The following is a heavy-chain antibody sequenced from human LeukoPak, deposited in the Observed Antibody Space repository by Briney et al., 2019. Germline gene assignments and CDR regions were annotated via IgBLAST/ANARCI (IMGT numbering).Heavy chain of an antibody. CDR3: STHPTSGF. J-gene: IGHJ4*02. CDR2: IKSRTDGGTT. D-gene: IGHD2-15*01. CDR1: GFTFSNYG. Sequence: PGGSLRLSCAASGFTFSNYGMSWVRQAPGKGLEWVGRIKSRTDGGTTDYAAPVKGRFTISRDDSENTAYLQMSSLKTEDTAVYYCSTHPTSGFWGQGTLVTVSS. V-gene: IGHV3-15*01.